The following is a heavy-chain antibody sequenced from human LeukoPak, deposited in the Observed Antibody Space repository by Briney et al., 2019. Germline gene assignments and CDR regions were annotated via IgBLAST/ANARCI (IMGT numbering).Heavy chain of an antibody. CDR2: ISYDGSNK. J-gene: IGHJ4*02. CDR3: ASYCSSTSCYSPIDY. Sequence: GGSLRLSCAAAGVTFSSYGMHLVRQAPGKGLEWVAVISYDGSNKYYADSVKGRFTISRDNSKNTLYLQMNSLRAEDTAVYYCASYCSSTSCYSPIDYWGQGTLVTVSS. D-gene: IGHD2-2*01. CDR1: GVTFSSYG. V-gene: IGHV3-30*03.